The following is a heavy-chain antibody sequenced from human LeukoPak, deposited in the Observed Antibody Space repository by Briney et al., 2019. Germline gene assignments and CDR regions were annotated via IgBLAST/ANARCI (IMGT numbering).Heavy chain of an antibody. CDR1: GFTFSDYN. V-gene: IGHV3-11*01. Sequence: GGSLRLSCAASGFTFSDYNMNWIRQAPGKGLEWISYVGSSGNSKYYADSLKGRFTISRDNAKNSLYLQMNSLSAEDTAVYYCARSPRGTLRYQFDYWGRGTLVTVSS. CDR3: ARSPRGTLRYQFDY. D-gene: IGHD2-2*01. J-gene: IGHJ4*02. CDR2: VGSSGNSK.